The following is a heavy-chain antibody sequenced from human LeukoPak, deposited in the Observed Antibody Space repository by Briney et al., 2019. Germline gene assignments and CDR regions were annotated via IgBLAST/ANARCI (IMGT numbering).Heavy chain of an antibody. CDR1: GYTFTGYY. V-gene: IGHV1-2*02. J-gene: IGHJ5*02. CDR3: TTTGNYLRYNWFDP. D-gene: IGHD1-7*01. CDR2: INPNSGGT. Sequence: ASVKVSCKASGYTFTGYYMHWVRQAPGQGLEWMGWINPNSGGTNYAQKFQGRVTMTEDTSTDTAYMELSSLRSEDTAVYYCTTTGNYLRYNWFDPWGQGALVTVSS.